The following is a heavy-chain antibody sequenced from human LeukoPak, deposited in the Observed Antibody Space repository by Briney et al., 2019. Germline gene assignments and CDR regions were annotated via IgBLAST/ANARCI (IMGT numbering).Heavy chain of an antibody. V-gene: IGHV3-11*01. CDR3: ASHPTRTVTTPLDY. CDR2: ISSSGSTI. J-gene: IGHJ4*02. Sequence: GGSLRLSCAASGFTFSDYYMSWIRQAPGKGLEWVSYISSSGSTIYYADSVKGRFTIPRDNAKNSLYLQMNSLRAEDTAVYYCASHPTRTVTTPLDYWGQGTLVTVSS. D-gene: IGHD4-17*01. CDR1: GFTFSDYY.